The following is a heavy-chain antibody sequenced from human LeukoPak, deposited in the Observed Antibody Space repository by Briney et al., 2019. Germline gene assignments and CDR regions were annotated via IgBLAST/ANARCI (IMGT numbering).Heavy chain of an antibody. CDR2: ISSSSSYI. CDR1: GFTFIEYS. V-gene: IGHV3-21*01. J-gene: IGHJ3*02. Sequence: GGSLRLSCAASGFTFIEYSVNWARQAPGKGLERVSSISSSSSYIFYADSLKGRFTISRDNAKNSLYLQMNSLRAEDTAVYYCARLRDYFTHAFDIWGQGTMVTVSS. CDR3: ARLRDYFTHAFDI. D-gene: IGHD3-10*01.